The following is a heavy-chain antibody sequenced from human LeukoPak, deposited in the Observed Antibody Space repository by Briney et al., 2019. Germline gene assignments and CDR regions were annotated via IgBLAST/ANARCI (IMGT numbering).Heavy chain of an antibody. V-gene: IGHV3-21*01. CDR3: ARVKRLTIFGVVKDAFDI. CDR2: ISSSSSYI. D-gene: IGHD3-3*01. J-gene: IGHJ3*02. Sequence: PGGSLRLSCVVSGFTFSVSSMHWVRQAPGKGLEWVSSISSSSSYIYYADSVKGRFTISRDNAKNSLYLQMSSLRAEDTAVYYCARVKRLTIFGVVKDAFDIWGQGTMVTVSS. CDR1: GFTFSVSS.